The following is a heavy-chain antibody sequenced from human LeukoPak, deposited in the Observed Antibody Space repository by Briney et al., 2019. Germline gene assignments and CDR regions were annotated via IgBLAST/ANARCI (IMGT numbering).Heavy chain of an antibody. Sequence: GGSLRLSCAASGFTFSSYWMSWVRQAPGKGLEWVANIKEDGSEKYYVDTVKGRFTVSRDNAKSSLFLQMNSLRAEDTALYFCARYTSGGAFEIWGQGTVVTVSS. CDR3: ARYTSGGAFEI. D-gene: IGHD6-19*01. V-gene: IGHV3-7*05. CDR2: IKEDGSEK. J-gene: IGHJ3*02. CDR1: GFTFSSYW.